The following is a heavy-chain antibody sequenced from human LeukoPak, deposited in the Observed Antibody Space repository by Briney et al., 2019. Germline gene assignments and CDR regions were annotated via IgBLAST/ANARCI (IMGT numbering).Heavy chain of an antibody. J-gene: IGHJ4*02. CDR3: AASGNYFWDFDY. V-gene: IGHV4-39*07. CDR2: IYYSGST. CDR1: GGSISSSSYY. D-gene: IGHD1-26*01. Sequence: PSETLSLTCTVSGGSISSSSYYWGWIRQPPGKGLEWIGSIYYSGSTYYNPSLKSRVTISVDTSKNQFSLKLSSVTAADTAVYYCAASGNYFWDFDYWGQGTLVTVSS.